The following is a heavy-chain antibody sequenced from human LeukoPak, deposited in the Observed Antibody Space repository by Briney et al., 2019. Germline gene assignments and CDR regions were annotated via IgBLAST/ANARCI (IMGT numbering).Heavy chain of an antibody. J-gene: IGHJ4*02. Sequence: PGGSLRLSCAASGFTFSSYAMHWVRQAPGKGLEYVSAISGNGGSTYYANSVKGRFTISRDNSKNTLYLQMGSLRAEDMAVYYCARGPMTSGDYWGQGTLVTVSS. V-gene: IGHV3-64*01. CDR3: ARGPMTSGDY. CDR1: GFTFSSYA. CDR2: ISGNGGST. D-gene: IGHD3-22*01.